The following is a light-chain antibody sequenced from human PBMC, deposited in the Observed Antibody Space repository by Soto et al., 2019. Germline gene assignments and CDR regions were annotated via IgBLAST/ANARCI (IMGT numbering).Light chain of an antibody. V-gene: IGKV3-20*01. Sequence: EIVLTQSPGTLSLSPVERATLSCRASQSVSSSYLAWYQQKPGQAPRLLIYGASSRATGIPDRFSGGGSGTDFTLTISRLEPEDFAVYYCQQYGSSGTFGQGTKVDIK. CDR2: GAS. CDR1: QSVSSSY. J-gene: IGKJ1*01. CDR3: QQYGSSGT.